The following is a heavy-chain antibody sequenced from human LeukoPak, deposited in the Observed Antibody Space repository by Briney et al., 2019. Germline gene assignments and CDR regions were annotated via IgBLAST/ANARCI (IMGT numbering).Heavy chain of an antibody. CDR1: GFTFSSYA. CDR3: ARGASGWYYFDY. J-gene: IGHJ4*02. CDR2: ISSSSVFI. Sequence: PGGSLRLSCAASGFTFSSYAMSWVRQAPGKGLEWVSSISSSSVFIYYADSVKGRFTISRDNARNSLYLQMNSLRAEDTALYYCARGASGWYYFDYWGQGTLVTVSS. V-gene: IGHV3-21*01. D-gene: IGHD6-19*01.